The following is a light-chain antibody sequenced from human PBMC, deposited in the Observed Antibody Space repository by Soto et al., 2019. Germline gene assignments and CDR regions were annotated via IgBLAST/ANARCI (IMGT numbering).Light chain of an antibody. Sequence: DIQMTQSPSSLSASVGDRVTITCRASQNISNRLVWYQQRPEKAPKSLIFASSSLESGVPSRFCDSGSGTDFTLTIISLQPEDFATYYCQQYVTLPVTFGGGTKVEI. CDR1: QNISNR. V-gene: IGKV1D-16*01. CDR3: QQYVTLPVT. CDR2: ASS. J-gene: IGKJ4*01.